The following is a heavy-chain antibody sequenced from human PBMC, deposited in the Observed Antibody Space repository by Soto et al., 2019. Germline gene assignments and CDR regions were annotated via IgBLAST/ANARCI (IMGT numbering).Heavy chain of an antibody. CDR1: GFTFSTYA. J-gene: IGHJ6*02. D-gene: IGHD3-3*01. CDR3: AKNGDFWSWGMDV. Sequence: PGGSLRLSCAASGFTFSTYAMTWVRQAPGKGLEWVSIISSTGDGTYYADSVKGRFTISRDNSQRTLNLQMNSLRAEDTAVYYCAKNGDFWSWGMDVWGHGTTVTVSS. CDR2: ISSTGDGT. V-gene: IGHV3-23*01.